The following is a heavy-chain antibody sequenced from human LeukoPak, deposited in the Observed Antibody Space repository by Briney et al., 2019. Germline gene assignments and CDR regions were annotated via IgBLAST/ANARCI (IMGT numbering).Heavy chain of an antibody. Sequence: GASVKVSCKASGGTFSSYAISWVRQAPGQGLEWMGGIIPIFGTANYAQKFQGRVTMTRNTSISTAYMELSSLRSEDTAVYYCARGREEWSFDYWGQGTLVTVSS. V-gene: IGHV1-69*05. J-gene: IGHJ4*02. CDR2: IIPIFGTA. CDR1: GGTFSSYA. CDR3: ARGREEWSFDY. D-gene: IGHD2-8*01.